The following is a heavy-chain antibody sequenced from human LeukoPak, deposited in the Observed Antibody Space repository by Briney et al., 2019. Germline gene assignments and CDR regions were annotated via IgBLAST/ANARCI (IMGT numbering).Heavy chain of an antibody. D-gene: IGHD1-20*01. V-gene: IGHV3-74*01. CDR1: GFTFSGNW. CDR2: INGDGSST. Sequence: GGSLRLSCAASGFTFSGNWMNWVRQAPRKGLVWVSRINGDGSSTSYADSVKGRFTISRDNARNTLYLQMNSLRAEDTAVYYCASLGGITVTGPYDFDYWGQGTVVTVSS. J-gene: IGHJ4*02. CDR3: ASLGGITVTGPYDFDY.